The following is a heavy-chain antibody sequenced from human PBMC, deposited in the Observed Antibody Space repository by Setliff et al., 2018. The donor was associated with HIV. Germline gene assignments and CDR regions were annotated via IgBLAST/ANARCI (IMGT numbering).Heavy chain of an antibody. CDR3: ARDGYFDWLLFDY. V-gene: IGHV1-18*01. J-gene: IGHJ4*02. CDR1: GYTFISFD. CDR2: ISANNGKT. D-gene: IGHD3-9*01. Sequence: GASVKVSCKASGYTFISFDINWVRQAPGQGLEWMGWISANNGKTKNAQKFQGRVTMTTDTSTFTAYMDLRSLKSDDTAVYYCARDGYFDWLLFDYWGQGTLVTVSS.